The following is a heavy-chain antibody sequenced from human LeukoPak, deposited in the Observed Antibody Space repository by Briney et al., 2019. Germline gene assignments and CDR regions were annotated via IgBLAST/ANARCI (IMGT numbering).Heavy chain of an antibody. CDR1: GFTFSSYV. V-gene: IGHV3-64*01. Sequence: GGSLRLSCAASGFTFSSYVMYWVRQALGKGLEYVSSISSNGGSTYYANSVKGRFTISRDNSKNTLYLQMGSLRAEDMAVYYCARGGQSKYDSSGYLNYFDYWGQGTLVTVSS. J-gene: IGHJ4*02. CDR2: ISSNGGST. D-gene: IGHD3-22*01. CDR3: ARGGQSKYDSSGYLNYFDY.